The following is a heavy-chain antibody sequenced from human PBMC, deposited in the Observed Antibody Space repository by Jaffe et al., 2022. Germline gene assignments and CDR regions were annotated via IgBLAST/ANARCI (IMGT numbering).Heavy chain of an antibody. CDR3: ARGRRATSEVRGVIITADYFDY. CDR1: GGSINNYY. CDR2: VYYTGST. V-gene: IGHV4-59*01. J-gene: IGHJ4*02. Sequence: QVQLQESGPGLVKPSETLSLTCTVSGGSINNYYWIWIRQPPGKGLEWIGYVYYTGSTNYNPSLKSRVTISIDTSKNQFSLKLRSVTAADTAVYYCARGRRATSEVRGVIITADYFDYWGQGTLVTVSS. D-gene: IGHD3-10*01.